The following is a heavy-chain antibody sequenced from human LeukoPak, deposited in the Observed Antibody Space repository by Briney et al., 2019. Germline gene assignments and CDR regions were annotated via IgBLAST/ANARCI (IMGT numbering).Heavy chain of an antibody. D-gene: IGHD3-10*01. CDR2: ISYDGSNK. CDR1: GFTFRSYA. Sequence: PGRSLRLSCAAFGFTFRSYAMHWVRQAPGKGLEWVAVISYDGSNKYFGDSVKGRFTISRDNSKNTLYLQMDSLRAEDTAIYYCAKAVTSDYHSLYYNYYMDVWGKGTTVTVSS. J-gene: IGHJ6*03. V-gene: IGHV3-30*18. CDR3: AKAVTSDYHSLYYNYYMDV.